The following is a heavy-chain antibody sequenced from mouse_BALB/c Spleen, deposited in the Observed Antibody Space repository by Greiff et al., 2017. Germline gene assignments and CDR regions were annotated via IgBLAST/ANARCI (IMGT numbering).Heavy chain of an antibody. CDR3: ARDYYGSSLLFDV. J-gene: IGHJ1*01. V-gene: IGHV2-6-4*01. D-gene: IGHD1-1*01. Sequence: VKVVESGPGLVAPSQSLSITCTVSGFSLSRYSVHWVRQPPGKGLEWLGMIWGGGSTDYNSALKSRLSISKDNSKSQVFLKMNSLQTDDTAMYYCARDYYGSSLLFDVWGAGTTVTVSS. CDR1: GFSLSRYS. CDR2: IWGGGST.